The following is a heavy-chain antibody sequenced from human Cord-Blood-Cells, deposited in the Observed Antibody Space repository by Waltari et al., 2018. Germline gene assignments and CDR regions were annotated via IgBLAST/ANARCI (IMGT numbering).Heavy chain of an antibody. V-gene: IGHV4-34*01. CDR2: INHSGST. J-gene: IGHJ4*02. Sequence: QVQLQQWGAGLLKPSETLSLTCAVYGGSFSGYYWSWIRQPPGKGLEWIGEINHSGSTNYNPSLKSRVTISVDTSKNQFSLKLSSVTAADTALYYCAIGRHFDYWGQGTLVTVSS. CDR3: AIGRHFDY. CDR1: GGSFSGYY.